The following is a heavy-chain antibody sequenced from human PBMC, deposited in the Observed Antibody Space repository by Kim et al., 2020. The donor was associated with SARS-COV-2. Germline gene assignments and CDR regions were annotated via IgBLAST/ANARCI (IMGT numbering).Heavy chain of an antibody. V-gene: IGHV4-34*01. Sequence: PSLKSRVTISVDTSKNQFSLKLSSVTAADTAVYYCARDAMIVDPTDAFDIWGQGTMVTVSS. J-gene: IGHJ3*02. CDR3: ARDAMIVDPTDAFDI. D-gene: IGHD3-22*01.